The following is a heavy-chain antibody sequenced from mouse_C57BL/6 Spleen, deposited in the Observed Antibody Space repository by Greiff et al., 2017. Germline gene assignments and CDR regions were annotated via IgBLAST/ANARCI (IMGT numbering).Heavy chain of an antibody. CDR2: IYPGSGST. V-gene: IGHV1-55*01. D-gene: IGHD3-2*02. J-gene: IGHJ3*01. CDR3: ARSDSSGLAWFAY. Sequence: VQLQQSGAELVKPGASVKMSCKASGYTFTSYWITWVKQRPGQGLEWIGDIYPGSGSTNYNEKFKSKATLTVDTSSSTAYMQLSSLTSEDSAVYYCARSDSSGLAWFAYWGQGTLVTDSA. CDR1: GYTFTSYW.